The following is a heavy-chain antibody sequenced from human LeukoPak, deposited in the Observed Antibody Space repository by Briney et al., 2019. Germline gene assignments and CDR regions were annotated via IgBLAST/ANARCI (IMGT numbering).Heavy chain of an antibody. CDR1: GGTFSSYA. V-gene: IGHV1-69*13. Sequence: ASVKVSCKASGGTFSSYAISWVRQAPGQGLEWMGGIIPCFGTANYAQKFQGRVTITADESTSTAYMELSSLRSEDTAVYYCARDTNIVVVPAASNGMDVWGQGTTVSVSS. D-gene: IGHD2-2*01. CDR3: ARDTNIVVVPAASNGMDV. CDR2: IIPCFGTA. J-gene: IGHJ6*02.